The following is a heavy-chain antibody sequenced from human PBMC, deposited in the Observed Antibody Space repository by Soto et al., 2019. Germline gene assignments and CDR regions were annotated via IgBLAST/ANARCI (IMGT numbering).Heavy chain of an antibody. V-gene: IGHV4-34*01. Sequence: SETLSLTCAVYGGSFSGYYWSWIRQPPGKGLEWIGEINHSGSTNYNPSLKSRVTISVDTSKNQFSLKLSSVTAADTAVYYCARVGINCNDDYYGMDVWCQGTTVT. CDR1: GGSFSGYY. CDR3: ARVGINCNDDYYGMDV. D-gene: IGHD1-20*01. CDR2: INHSGST. J-gene: IGHJ6*02.